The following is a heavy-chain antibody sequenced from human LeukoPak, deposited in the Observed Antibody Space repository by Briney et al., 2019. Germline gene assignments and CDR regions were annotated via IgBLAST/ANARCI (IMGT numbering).Heavy chain of an antibody. CDR2: IYWHDDK. D-gene: IGHD3-22*01. J-gene: IGHJ4*02. CDR3: AHRPGYYCDSSGKVYFDY. CDR1: GFSLSTTGVG. V-gene: IGHV2-5*01. Sequence: SGHTLVNPTQTLTLNCTFSGFSLSTTGVGVGWIRQPSGKALEWLALIYWHDDKRHSPSPKSRLTITKDTSKNQVVLTMTIMDPVDTATYYCAHRPGYYCDSSGKVYFDYWGQGTLVTVSS.